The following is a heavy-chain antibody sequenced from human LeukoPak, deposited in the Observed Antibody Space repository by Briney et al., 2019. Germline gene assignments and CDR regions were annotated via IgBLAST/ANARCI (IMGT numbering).Heavy chain of an antibody. V-gene: IGHV1-2*02. CDR2: INPNSGGT. CDR3: ARTSGANSWDYMDV. J-gene: IGHJ6*03. Sequence: ASVKVSCKASGYTFTGYYMHWVRQAPGQGLEWMGWINPNSGGTNYAQKFQGRVTMTRDTSISTAYMELSRLRSDDTAVYYCARTSGANSWDYMDVWGKGTTVTVSS. CDR1: GYTFTGYY. D-gene: IGHD4/OR15-4a*01.